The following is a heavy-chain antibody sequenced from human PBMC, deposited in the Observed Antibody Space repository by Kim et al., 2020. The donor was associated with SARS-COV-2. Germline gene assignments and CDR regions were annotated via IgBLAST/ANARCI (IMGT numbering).Heavy chain of an antibody. Sequence: TIYYADSLKGRFTISRDNAKNSLYLQMNSLRDEDTAVYYCARDSGTYFDYWGQGTLVTVSS. V-gene: IGHV3-48*02. D-gene: IGHD1-26*01. CDR2: TI. J-gene: IGHJ4*02. CDR3: ARDSGTYFDY.